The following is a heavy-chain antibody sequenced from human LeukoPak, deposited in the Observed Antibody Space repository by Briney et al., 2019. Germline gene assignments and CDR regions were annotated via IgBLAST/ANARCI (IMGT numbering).Heavy chain of an antibody. CDR1: GGSISSSSYY. V-gene: IGHV4-39*01. CDR2: IYYSGST. J-gene: IGHJ4*02. Sequence: PSETLSLTCLVSGGSISSSSYYWDWIRQPPGKGLEWIVSIYYSGSTYYNPSLKSRVPISVDTSKNQFSLKLNSVTAADTAVYHCARRLLTGEALDYWGQGTLVTVSS. D-gene: IGHD3-9*01. CDR3: ARRLLTGEALDY.